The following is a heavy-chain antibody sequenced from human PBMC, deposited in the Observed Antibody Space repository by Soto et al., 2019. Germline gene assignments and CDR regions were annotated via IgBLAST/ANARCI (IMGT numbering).Heavy chain of an antibody. D-gene: IGHD1-7*01. CDR1: GFTFSSYG. Sequence: PGGSLRLSCAASGFTFSSYGMHWVRQAPGKGLEWVAVISYDGSNKYYADSVKGRFTISRDNSKNTLYLQMNSLRAEDTAVYYCAKAHELYYSYYATDVWGQGTTVTVSS. CDR3: AKAHELYYSYYATDV. CDR2: ISYDGSNK. J-gene: IGHJ6*02. V-gene: IGHV3-30*18.